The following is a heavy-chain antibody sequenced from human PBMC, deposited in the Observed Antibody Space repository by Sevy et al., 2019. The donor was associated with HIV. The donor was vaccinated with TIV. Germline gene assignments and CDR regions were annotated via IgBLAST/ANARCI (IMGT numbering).Heavy chain of an antibody. Sequence: GGSLRLSCSASGFTFSNYAMHWVRQAPGKGLEYVSGLSSDNAGSTYYADSVNGRFTISRDNSKNTLYLHMSSLRTEDTAVYYCVKDRIERILWCKGDWFDPWGQGTLVTVSS. J-gene: IGHJ5*02. D-gene: IGHD2-21*01. CDR1: GFTFSNYA. CDR3: VKDRIERILWCKGDWFDP. V-gene: IGHV3-64D*06. CDR2: LSSDNAGST.